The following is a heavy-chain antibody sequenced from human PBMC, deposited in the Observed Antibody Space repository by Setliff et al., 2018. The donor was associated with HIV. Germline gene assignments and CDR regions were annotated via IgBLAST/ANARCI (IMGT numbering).Heavy chain of an antibody. CDR3: ARGVWELPPYYMDV. CDR1: GYTFTDFW. Sequence: ASVKVSCKISGYTFTDFWIHWVRQAPGQGLESMGWIDPDKGDTGYAHNFQGRVIMTRDTSTSTAHMELSRLTSDDTAVYYCARGVWELPPYYMDVWGKGTTVTVSS. J-gene: IGHJ6*03. D-gene: IGHD1-26*01. CDR2: IDPDKGDT. V-gene: IGHV1-2*02.